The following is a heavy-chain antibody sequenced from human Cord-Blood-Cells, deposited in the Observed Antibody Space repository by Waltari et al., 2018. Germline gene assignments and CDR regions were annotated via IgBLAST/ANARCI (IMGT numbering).Heavy chain of an antibody. Sequence: QVQLQESGPGLVKPSETLSLTCTVSGGSISSYYWSWIRQPPGKGLEWIGYIYYSGSTNYNPSLKSRVTISVDTSKNQFSLKLSSVTAADTAVYYCARDQEDCSGGSCYYYFDYWGQGTLVTVSS. D-gene: IGHD2-15*01. J-gene: IGHJ4*02. V-gene: IGHV4-59*01. CDR2: IYYSGST. CDR3: ARDQEDCSGGSCYYYFDY. CDR1: GGSISSYY.